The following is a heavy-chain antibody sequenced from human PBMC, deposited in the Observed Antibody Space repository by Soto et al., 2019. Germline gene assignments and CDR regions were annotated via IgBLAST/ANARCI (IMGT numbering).Heavy chain of an antibody. J-gene: IGHJ4*02. CDR3: ASGAPSGWPFDS. Sequence: ASGKVSCKASGYTFTTYAMHWVRQAPGQSLEWMGWINAGNGDTKYSQKFQGRVTITRDTSASTAYMELSSLTSEDTAVYSCASGAPSGWPFDSWGQATQVTVS. CDR2: INAGNGDT. D-gene: IGHD6-25*01. V-gene: IGHV1-3*01. CDR1: GYTFTTYA.